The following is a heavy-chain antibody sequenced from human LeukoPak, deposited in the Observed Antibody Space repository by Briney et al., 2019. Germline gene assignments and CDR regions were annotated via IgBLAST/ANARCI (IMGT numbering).Heavy chain of an antibody. CDR1: GGSISSYY. CDR2: IYYSGST. D-gene: IGHD2-2*01. Sequence: SETLSLXCTVSGGSISSYYWSWIRQTPGKGLEWIGYIYYSGSTNYNPSLKSRVTISVDTSKNQFSLKLSSVTAADTAVYYCARETGYCSSTSCLIDFNWFDPWGQGTLVTVSS. CDR3: ARETGYCSSTSCLIDFNWFDP. V-gene: IGHV4-59*01. J-gene: IGHJ5*02.